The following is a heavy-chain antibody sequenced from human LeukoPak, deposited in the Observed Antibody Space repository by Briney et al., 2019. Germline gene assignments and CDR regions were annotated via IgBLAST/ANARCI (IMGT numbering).Heavy chain of an antibody. CDR3: ARDRSGELSMVDY. D-gene: IGHD1-26*01. Sequence: GGSLRLSCAASGFTFSSYSMNWVRQAPGKGLEWVSSISSSSSYIYYADSVKGRFTISRDNAKNSLYLQMNSLRAEDTAVYYCARDRSGELSMVDYWGQGTLVTVSS. V-gene: IGHV3-21*01. CDR1: GFTFSSYS. CDR2: ISSSSSYI. J-gene: IGHJ4*02.